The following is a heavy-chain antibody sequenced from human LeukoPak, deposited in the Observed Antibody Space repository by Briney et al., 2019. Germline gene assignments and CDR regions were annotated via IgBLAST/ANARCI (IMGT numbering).Heavy chain of an antibody. CDR1: GYTFTSYG. J-gene: IGHJ5*02. Sequence: ASVKVSCKASGYTFTSYGISWVRQAPGQGLEWMGWISAYNGNTNYAQKLQGRVTMTTDTSTSTDYMELSSLRSEDTAVYYCARDNSVGDYAWWFDPWGQGTLVTVSS. CDR3: ARDNSVGDYAWWFDP. D-gene: IGHD1-26*01. CDR2: ISAYNGNT. V-gene: IGHV1-18*01.